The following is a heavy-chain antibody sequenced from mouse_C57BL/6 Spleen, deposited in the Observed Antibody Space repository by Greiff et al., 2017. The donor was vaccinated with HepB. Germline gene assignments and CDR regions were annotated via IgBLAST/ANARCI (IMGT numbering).Heavy chain of an antibody. J-gene: IGHJ2*01. V-gene: IGHV1-15*01. CDR3: TRKRGYFDY. Sequence: VKLVESGAELVRPGASVTLSCTASGYTFTDYEMHWVKQTPVHGLEWIGAIDPETGVTAYNQKFKDKAILTADKSSSTAYMELRSLTSEDSAVYYCTRKRGYFDYWGQGTTLTVSS. CDR2: IDPETGVT. CDR1: GYTFTDYE.